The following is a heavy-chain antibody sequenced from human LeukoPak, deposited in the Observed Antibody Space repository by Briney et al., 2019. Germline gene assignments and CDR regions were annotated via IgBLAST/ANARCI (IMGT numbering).Heavy chain of an antibody. CDR3: ATSNIPNYHMDV. Sequence: GGSLRLSCAASGLTFSSCGMNWVCQAPGKGLEWVSSISGSGSYKYYADSMRGRFTISRDNAKNSLYLKMSSLRAEDTSVYYCATSNIPNYHMDVWGQGTTVTVFS. D-gene: IGHD2-21*01. CDR1: GLTFSSCG. J-gene: IGHJ6*02. V-gene: IGHV3-21*01. CDR2: ISGSGSYK.